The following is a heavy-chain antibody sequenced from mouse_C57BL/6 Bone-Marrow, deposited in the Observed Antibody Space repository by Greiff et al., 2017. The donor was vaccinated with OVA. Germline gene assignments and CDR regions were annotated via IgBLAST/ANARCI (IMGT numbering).Heavy chain of an antibody. CDR3: ASSYRYYFDY. Sequence: QVHVKQPGAELVKPGASVKLSCKASGYTFTSYWMQWVKQRPGQGLEWIGEIDPSDSYTNYNQKFKGKATLTVDTSSSTAYMQLSSLTSEDSAVYYCASSYRYYFDYWGQGTTLTVSS. CDR1: GYTFTSYW. J-gene: IGHJ2*01. CDR2: IDPSDSYT. V-gene: IGHV1-50*01.